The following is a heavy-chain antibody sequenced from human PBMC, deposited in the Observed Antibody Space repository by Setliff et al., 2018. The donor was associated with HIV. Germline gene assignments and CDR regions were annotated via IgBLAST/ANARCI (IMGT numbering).Heavy chain of an antibody. CDR1: GGSITSGSYY. Sequence: SETLSLTCSVSGGSITSGSYYWGWIRQPAGKGLEWIGHIYTNGSTSYSPSLKSRVTISVDTSKNQFSLRLSSVTAADTAVYYCASDRGGHYTGSYYYMDVWGKGTTVTVSS. CDR3: ASDRGGHYTGSYYYMDV. CDR2: IYTNGST. D-gene: IGHD3-10*01. V-gene: IGHV4-61*09. J-gene: IGHJ6*03.